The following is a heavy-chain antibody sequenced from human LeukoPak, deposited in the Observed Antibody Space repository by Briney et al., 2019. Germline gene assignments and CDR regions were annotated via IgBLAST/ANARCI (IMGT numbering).Heavy chain of an antibody. CDR2: INHSGSI. D-gene: IGHD3-3*01. CDR3: ASKYYDFWSGYQRGYFDY. CDR1: GGSFSGYY. Sequence: SETLSLTCAVYGGSFSGYYWSWIRQPPGKGLEWIGEINHSGSINYNPSLKSRVTISVDTSKNQFSLKLSSVTAADTAVYYCASKYYDFWSGYQRGYFDYWGQGTLVTVSS. V-gene: IGHV4-34*01. J-gene: IGHJ4*02.